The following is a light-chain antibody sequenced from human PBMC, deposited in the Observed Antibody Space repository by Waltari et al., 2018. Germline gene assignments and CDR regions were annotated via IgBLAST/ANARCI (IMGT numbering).Light chain of an antibody. CDR1: SSDIASYNY. CDR3: NSFTTSSTYV. V-gene: IGLV2-14*01. J-gene: IGLJ1*01. CDR2: DVS. Sequence: QSALTQPASVSGSPGQSITISCTGTSSDIASYNYVSWYQQHPGKVPKLIIYDVSTRPSGVSHRFSGSKSGNTASLTISGLQPEDEADYYCNSFTTSSTYVFGTGTMVTVL.